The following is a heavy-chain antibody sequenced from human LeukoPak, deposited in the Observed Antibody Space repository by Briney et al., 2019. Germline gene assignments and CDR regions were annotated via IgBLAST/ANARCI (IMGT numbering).Heavy chain of an antibody. CDR2: LSGSGGST. Sequence: GGSLRLSCAASGFTFSSYSMNWVRQAPGKGLEWVSALSGSGGSTYYADSVKGRFTISRDNSKNTLYLQMNSLRAEDTAVYYCAKDLDIVVVPAATGFGYWGQGTLVTVSS. CDR1: GFTFSSYS. J-gene: IGHJ4*02. V-gene: IGHV3-23*01. D-gene: IGHD2-2*01. CDR3: AKDLDIVVVPAATGFGY.